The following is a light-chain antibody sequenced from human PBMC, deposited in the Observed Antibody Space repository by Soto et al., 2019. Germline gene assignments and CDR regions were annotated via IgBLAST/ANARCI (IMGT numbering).Light chain of an antibody. CDR3: YSAADNKGV. CDR2: KDS. J-gene: IGLJ3*02. CDR1: VLAKKY. V-gene: IGLV3-27*01. Sequence: SYVLTQPSSVSVSPGQTARITCSGDVLAKKYARWFQQKPGQAPVLMIYKDSERPSGIPERFSGSSSGTTVTLTISGAQVEDEADYYCYSAADNKGVFGGGTKLTVL.